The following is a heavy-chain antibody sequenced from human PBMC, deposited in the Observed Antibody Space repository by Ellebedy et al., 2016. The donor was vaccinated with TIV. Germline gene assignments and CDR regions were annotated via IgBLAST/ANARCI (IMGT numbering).Heavy chain of an antibody. D-gene: IGHD2-21*01. V-gene: IGHV3-30*03. CDR2: ISKDGGYQ. CDR1: GFTFSGNG. J-gene: IGHJ4*02. Sequence: GGSLRLSXAASGFTFSGNGMHWVRQAPGKGLEWVAVISKDGGYQSYADSVKGRFTISRDNSKSTLYLQMNSLRPKDTAVYYCARELHIAGDYWGQGTLVTVSS. CDR3: ARELHIAGDY.